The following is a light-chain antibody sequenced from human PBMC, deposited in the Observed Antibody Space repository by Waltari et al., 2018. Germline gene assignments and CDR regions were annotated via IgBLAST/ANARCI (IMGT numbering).Light chain of an antibody. V-gene: IGKV3-20*01. CDR2: GAS. J-gene: IGKJ4*01. Sequence: VLTQSPDTVSLSPGDSGALSCRASQSVTSIALSWFQQRPGQAPRLLIYGASTRATDIPDRFSGSGSGTDFTLTISRLEPEDFAVYYCQHYDGSVVTFGGGTKVEI. CDR3: QHYDGSVVT. CDR1: QSVTSIA.